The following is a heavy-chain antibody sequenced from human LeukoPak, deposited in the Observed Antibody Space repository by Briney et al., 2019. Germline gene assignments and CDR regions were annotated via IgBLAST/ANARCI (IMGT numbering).Heavy chain of an antibody. CDR2: IYYSGST. D-gene: IGHD3-16*01. CDR3: ARTGGFGPPGEFDY. V-gene: IGHV4-59*11. Sequence: SETLSLTCTVSGGSISSHYWSWIRQPPAKGLEWIGYIYYSGSTNYNTSLKSRVTISVDTSKNQFSLKLSSVTAADTAVYYCARTGGFGPPGEFDYWGQGTLVTVSS. CDR1: GGSISSHY. J-gene: IGHJ4*02.